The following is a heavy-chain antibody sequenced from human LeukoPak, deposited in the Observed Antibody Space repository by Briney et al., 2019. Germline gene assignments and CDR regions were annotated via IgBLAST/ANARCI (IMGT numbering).Heavy chain of an antibody. Sequence: ASVKVSCKASGYTFTAYHIHWVRQAPGQGLEWMGRINPNSGGTNYAQKFQGRVTMTSDTSITTAYMELSRLRSDDTAVYYCARGGVDIVATIGSYYFDSWGQGTLVTVSS. V-gene: IGHV1-2*06. D-gene: IGHD5-12*01. CDR1: GYTFTAYH. CDR3: ARGGVDIVATIGSYYFDS. J-gene: IGHJ4*02. CDR2: INPNSGGT.